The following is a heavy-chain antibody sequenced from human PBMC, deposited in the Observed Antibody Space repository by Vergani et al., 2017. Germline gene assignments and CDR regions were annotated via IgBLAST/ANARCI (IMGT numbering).Heavy chain of an antibody. V-gene: IGHV3-23*04. CDR1: GFILSTYA. CDR2: ISASGAPT. CDR3: ARAYGGYDWFDY. Sequence: EEQLVESGGDLVPPGGSLRLSCTASGFILSTYAMSWVRQAPGKGLEWVSVISASGAPTYYADSVKGRVTISRDNSKNTLYLQMNSLRVEDTAVYYCARAYGGYDWFDYWGQRTLVTVSS. J-gene: IGHJ4*01. D-gene: IGHD1-20*01.